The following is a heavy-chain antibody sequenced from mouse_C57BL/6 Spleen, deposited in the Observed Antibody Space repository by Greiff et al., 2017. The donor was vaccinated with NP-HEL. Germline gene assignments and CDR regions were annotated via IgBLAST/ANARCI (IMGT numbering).Heavy chain of an antibody. CDR2: IYPRSGNT. J-gene: IGHJ2*01. Sequence: VKLMESGAELARPGASVKLSCKASGYTFTSYGISWVKQRTGQGLEWIGEIYPRSGNTYYNEKFKGKATLTADKSSSTAYMELRSLTSEDSAVYFCASSNYGGYYFDYWGQGTTLTVSS. D-gene: IGHD2-5*01. V-gene: IGHV1-81*01. CDR1: GYTFTSYG. CDR3: ASSNYGGYYFDY.